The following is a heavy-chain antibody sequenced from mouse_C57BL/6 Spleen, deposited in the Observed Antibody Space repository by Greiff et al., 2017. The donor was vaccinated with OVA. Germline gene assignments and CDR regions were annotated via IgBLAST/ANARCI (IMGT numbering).Heavy chain of an antibody. Sequence: EVMLVESGGGLVKPGGSLKLSCAASGFTFSDYGMHWVRQAPEKGLEWVAYISSGSSTIYYADTVKGRFTISRDNAKNTLFLQMTSLRSEDTAMYYCARICINTVDAMDDWGQGTSVTVSS. V-gene: IGHV5-17*01. CDR2: ISSGSSTI. CDR1: GFTFSDYG. J-gene: IGHJ4*01. CDR3: ARICINTVDAMDD. D-gene: IGHD1-1*01.